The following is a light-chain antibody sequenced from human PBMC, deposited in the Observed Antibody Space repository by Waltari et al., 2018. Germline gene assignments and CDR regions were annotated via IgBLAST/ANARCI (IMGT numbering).Light chain of an antibody. CDR1: SSNIRSHT. J-gene: IGLJ2*01. V-gene: IGLV1-44*01. CDR3: ATWDDSLNGLSLSGLVV. CDR2: SND. Sequence: QSVLTQPPSASGTPGQRVTIPCSGPSSNIRSHTVNWYQQLPGTAPKLLIYSNDERPSGVPDRFSGSKSGTSASLAISGLQSEDEADYYCATWDDSLNGLSLSGLVVFGGGTKLTVL.